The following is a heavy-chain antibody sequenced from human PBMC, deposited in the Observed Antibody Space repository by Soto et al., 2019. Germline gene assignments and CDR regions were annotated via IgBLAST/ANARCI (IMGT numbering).Heavy chain of an antibody. V-gene: IGHV1-69*12. J-gene: IGHJ5*02. Sequence: QVQLVQSGAEVKKPGSSVKVSCKASGCTFSSYAISWVRQAPGQGLEWMGGIIPIFGTANYAQKFQGRVTITADESTSTAYTALISLRSEDTDVYYSARENGKAYWGGDCDADNWFAPWGQGTLCTVSS. CDR2: IIPIFGTA. CDR3: ARENGKAYWGGDCDADNWFAP. CDR1: GCTFSSYA. D-gene: IGHD2-21*02.